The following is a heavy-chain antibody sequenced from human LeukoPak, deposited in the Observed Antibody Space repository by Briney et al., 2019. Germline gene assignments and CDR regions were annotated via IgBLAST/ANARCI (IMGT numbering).Heavy chain of an antibody. CDR1: GFTFSTYN. J-gene: IGHJ4*02. CDR3: ARALLLTGTTSDF. D-gene: IGHD1-7*01. CDR2: IGSISSYI. V-gene: IGHV3-21*01. Sequence: PGGSLRLSCAASGFTFSTYNMNWVRQAPGKGLEWVSSIGSISSYIYYADSMKGRFTISRDNAKNSLYLQMNSLRAEDTAVYYCARALLLTGTTSDFWGQGTLVTVSS.